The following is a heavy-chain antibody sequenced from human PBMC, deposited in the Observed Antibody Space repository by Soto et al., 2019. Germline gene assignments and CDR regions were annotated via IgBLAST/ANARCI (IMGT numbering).Heavy chain of an antibody. V-gene: IGHV3-23*01. CDR2: SSGSGGST. Sequence: PGGSLRLSCAASGFTFSNYAMSWVRQAPGKGLEWVSGSSGSGGSTYYINSVKGRFTISRDNSKNTLYLQMNSLRAEDTAVYYCAKGTYSSAWYFDCGAQGTLVTVSS. CDR3: AKGTYSSAWYFDC. CDR1: GFTFSNYA. D-gene: IGHD6-19*01. J-gene: IGHJ4*02.